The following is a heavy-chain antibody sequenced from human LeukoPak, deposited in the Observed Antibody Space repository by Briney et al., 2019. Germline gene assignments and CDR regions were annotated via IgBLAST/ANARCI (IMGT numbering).Heavy chain of an antibody. CDR3: ARGHRYSSSWYGIDY. D-gene: IGHD6-13*01. CDR1: GGSFSGYY. Sequence: SETLSLTCAVYGGSFSGYYWSWIRQPPGKGPEWIGEINHSGSTNYNPSLKSRVTISVDTSKNQFSLKLSSVTAADTAVYYCARGHRYSSSWYGIDYWGQGTLVTVSS. J-gene: IGHJ4*02. CDR2: INHSGST. V-gene: IGHV4-34*01.